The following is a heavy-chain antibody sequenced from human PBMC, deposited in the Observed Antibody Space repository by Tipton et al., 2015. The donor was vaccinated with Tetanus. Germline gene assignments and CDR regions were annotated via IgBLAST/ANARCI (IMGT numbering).Heavy chain of an antibody. Sequence: QLVQSGAEVKKPGSSVKVSCKASGGTFTNYALSWVRQAPGQGLERVGGITPIFGTTNSAPKFQGRVTITADESTNTAYMEMSSLRSEDTAVYYCARAPNRISCAYDYWGQGTQITVSS. V-gene: IGHV1-69*01. CDR3: ARAPNRISCAYDY. D-gene: IGHD1-14*01. CDR2: ITPIFGTT. J-gene: IGHJ4*02. CDR1: GGTFTNYA.